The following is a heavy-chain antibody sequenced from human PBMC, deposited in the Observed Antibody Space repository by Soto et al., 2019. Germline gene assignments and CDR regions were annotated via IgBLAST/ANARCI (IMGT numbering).Heavy chain of an antibody. D-gene: IGHD1-7*01. Sequence: GASVKVSCKASGYTFACYYMHWVRQAPGQGLEWMGIINPSGGSTSYAQKFQGRVTMTRDTSTSTVYMELSSLRSEDTAVYYCASLMELRAGPYYYYGMDVWGQGTTVTVSS. CDR3: ASLMELRAGPYYYYGMDV. J-gene: IGHJ6*02. CDR1: GYTFACYY. V-gene: IGHV1-46*01. CDR2: INPSGGST.